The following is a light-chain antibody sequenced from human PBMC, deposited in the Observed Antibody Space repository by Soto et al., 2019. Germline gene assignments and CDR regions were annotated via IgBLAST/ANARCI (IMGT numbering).Light chain of an antibody. J-gene: IGKJ5*01. CDR1: QRVISGY. Sequence: EIVLTQSPGTLSLSPGERATLSCSASQRVISGYVAWYQQKPGQAPRLLIYGASSRATGIPDRFRASASGTDFTLTISRLEPEDFAVYFCQQYGGSPAITFGQGTRLEIK. V-gene: IGKV3-20*01. CDR3: QQYGGSPAIT. CDR2: GAS.